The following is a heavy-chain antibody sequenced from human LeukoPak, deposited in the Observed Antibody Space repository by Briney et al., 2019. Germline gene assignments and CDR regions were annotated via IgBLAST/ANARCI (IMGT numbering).Heavy chain of an antibody. Sequence: GAAVKVSCKASGYTFTSYGISWVRQAAGQGLEWMGWISAYNGNTNYAQKLQGRVTMTTDTSTSTAYMDLRSLRSDDTALYYCARDSYDSSAFSYWGMDVWGKGTTVTVSS. D-gene: IGHD3-22*01. CDR2: ISAYNGNT. CDR1: GYTFTSYG. CDR3: ARDSYDSSAFSYWGMDV. V-gene: IGHV1-18*01. J-gene: IGHJ6*04.